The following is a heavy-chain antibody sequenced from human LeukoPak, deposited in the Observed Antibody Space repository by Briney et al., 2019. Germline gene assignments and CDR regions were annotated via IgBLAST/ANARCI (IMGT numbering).Heavy chain of an antibody. J-gene: IGHJ4*02. CDR3: AKAAMDASTGSYLSLIFDY. CDR2: ISWNSGSI. CDR1: GFSFRSYW. D-gene: IGHD3-10*01. V-gene: IGHV3-9*01. Sequence: GGSLRLSCAASGFSFRSYWMHWVRQAPGKGLEWVSGISWNSGSIGYADSVKGRFTISRDNAKNSLYLQMNSLRAEDTALYYCAKAAMDASTGSYLSLIFDYWGQGTLVTVSS.